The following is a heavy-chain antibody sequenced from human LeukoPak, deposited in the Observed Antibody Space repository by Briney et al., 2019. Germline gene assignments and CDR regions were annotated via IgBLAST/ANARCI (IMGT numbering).Heavy chain of an antibody. CDR1: DGSFSGYY. V-gene: IGHV4-34*01. CDR2: ISHSGST. CDR3: ARGGESSSWYDGSFDY. J-gene: IGHJ4*02. D-gene: IGHD6-13*01. Sequence: SETLSLTCAVYDGSFSGYYWNWIRQPPGKGLEWIAEISHSGSTNYNPSLKSRVTISVDTSKNQFSLKLSSVTAADTAVYYCARGGESSSWYDGSFDYWGQGTLVTVSS.